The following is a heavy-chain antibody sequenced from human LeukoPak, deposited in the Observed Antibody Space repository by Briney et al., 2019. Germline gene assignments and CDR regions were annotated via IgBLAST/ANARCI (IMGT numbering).Heavy chain of an antibody. CDR3: ARVRGIYSSSSYWFDP. CDR2: IYYSGST. V-gene: IGHV4-59*01. Sequence: PSETLSLTCTVSGGSISSYYWGWIRQPPGKGLEWIGYIYYSGSTNYNPSLKSRVTISVDTSKNQFSLKLSSVTAADTAVYYCARVRGIYSSSSYWFDPWGQGTLVTVSS. J-gene: IGHJ5*02. D-gene: IGHD6-6*01. CDR1: GGSISSYY.